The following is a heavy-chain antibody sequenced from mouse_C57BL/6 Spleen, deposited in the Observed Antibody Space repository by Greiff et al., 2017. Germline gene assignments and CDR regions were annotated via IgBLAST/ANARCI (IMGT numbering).Heavy chain of an antibody. V-gene: IGHV1-54*01. J-gene: IGHJ4*01. Sequence: VQLKESGAELVRPGTSVKVSCKASGYAFTNYLIEWVKQRPGQGLEWIGVINPGSGGTNYNEKFKGKATLTADKSSSTAYMQLSSLTSEDSAVYFCAREGYYGAMDYWGQGTSVTVSS. CDR2: INPGSGGT. CDR3: AREGYYGAMDY. CDR1: GYAFTNYL. D-gene: IGHD1-1*01.